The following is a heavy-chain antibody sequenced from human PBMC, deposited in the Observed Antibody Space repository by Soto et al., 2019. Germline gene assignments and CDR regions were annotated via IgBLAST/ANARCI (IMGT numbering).Heavy chain of an antibody. CDR1: GFTFSSYA. CDR2: ISGSGGST. J-gene: IGHJ6*02. CDR3: ASTIVATTRDYYYGMDV. Sequence: VGSLRLSCAASGFTFSSYAMSWVRQAPGKGLEWVSAISGSGGSTYYADSVKGRFTISRDNSKNTLYLQMNSLRAEDTAVYYCASTIVATTRDYYYGMDVWGQGTTVTV. V-gene: IGHV3-23*01. D-gene: IGHD5-12*01.